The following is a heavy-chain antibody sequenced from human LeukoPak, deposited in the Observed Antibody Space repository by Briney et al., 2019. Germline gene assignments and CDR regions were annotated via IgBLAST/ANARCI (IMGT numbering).Heavy chain of an antibody. CDR3: AKNSVDWAFDY. CDR2: ISYDGSDK. CDR1: GFTFGSYA. V-gene: IGHV3-30*04. D-gene: IGHD3-9*01. J-gene: IGHJ4*02. Sequence: GRSLRLSCAASGFTFGSYAMHWVRQAPGKELEWVALISYDGSDKYYADSVKGRFTISRDSSKNTLYLQMNILRTQDTAVYYCAKNSVDWAFDYWGQGTLVTVSS.